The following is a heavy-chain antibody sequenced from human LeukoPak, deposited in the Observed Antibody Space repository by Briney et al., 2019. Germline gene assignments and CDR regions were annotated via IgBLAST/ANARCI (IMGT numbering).Heavy chain of an antibody. V-gene: IGHV4-31*03. CDR2: IYYSGST. Sequence: SETLSLTCTVSGGSISSGGYYWSGIRQHPGKGLEWIGYIYYSGSTYYNPSLKSRVTISVDTSKNQFSLKLSSVTAADTAVYYCARYPEKGGYNPSFDYWGQGTLVTVSS. D-gene: IGHD5-24*01. CDR3: ARYPEKGGYNPSFDY. CDR1: GGSISSGGYY. J-gene: IGHJ4*02.